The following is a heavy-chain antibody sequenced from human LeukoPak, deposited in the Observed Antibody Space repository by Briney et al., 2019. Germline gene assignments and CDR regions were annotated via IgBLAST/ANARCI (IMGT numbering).Heavy chain of an antibody. CDR2: ISAYNGNA. Sequence: ASVTVSCKASGYTFTSYGISWVRQAPGQGLEWMGWISAYNGNANYAQKLQGRVTMTTDTSTSTAYMELRSLRSDDTAVYYCARDTIFGVVMAYDAFDIWGQGTMVTVSS. D-gene: IGHD3-3*01. V-gene: IGHV1-18*01. J-gene: IGHJ3*02. CDR1: GYTFTSYG. CDR3: ARDTIFGVVMAYDAFDI.